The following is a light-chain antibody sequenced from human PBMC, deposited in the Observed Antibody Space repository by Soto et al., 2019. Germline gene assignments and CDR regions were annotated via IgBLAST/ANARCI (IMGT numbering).Light chain of an antibody. Sequence: IVMTQSPATPSVSPGESATLSFRASQNIYYNVAWYQHRPGQAPRLLIYRASTRATGVPARFSGSGSGTEFTLTISSLQSEDFTVYSCLQYHNLWAFGQGTKVDI. CDR2: RAS. V-gene: IGKV3-15*01. CDR3: LQYHNLWA. J-gene: IGKJ1*01. CDR1: QNIYYN.